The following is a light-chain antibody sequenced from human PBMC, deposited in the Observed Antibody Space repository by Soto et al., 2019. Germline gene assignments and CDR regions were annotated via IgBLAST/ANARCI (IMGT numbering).Light chain of an antibody. Sequence: DIQMTQNPSTLSASVGDRVTITCRASQSISSWLAWYQQKPGKAPKLLIYDASSLESGVPSRFSGSGSGTEFTLTITSLQPDDFATYYCQQYNSYPWTFGQGSMV. CDR1: QSISSW. CDR3: QQYNSYPWT. CDR2: DAS. J-gene: IGKJ1*01. V-gene: IGKV1-5*01.